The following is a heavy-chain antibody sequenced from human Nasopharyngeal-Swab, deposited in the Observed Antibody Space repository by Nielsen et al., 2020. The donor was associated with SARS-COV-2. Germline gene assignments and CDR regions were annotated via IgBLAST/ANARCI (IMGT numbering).Heavy chain of an antibody. CDR3: AREGEPYGDYAWFDP. V-gene: IGHV4-59*01. J-gene: IGHJ5*02. CDR2: IYYSGST. CDR1: GGSFSSYY. Sequence: SETLSLTCAVYGGSFSSYYWSWIRQPPGKGLEWIGYIYYSGSTNYNPSLKSRVTISVDTSKNQFSLKLSSVTAADTAVYYCAREGEPYGDYAWFDPWGQGTLVTVSS. D-gene: IGHD4-17*01.